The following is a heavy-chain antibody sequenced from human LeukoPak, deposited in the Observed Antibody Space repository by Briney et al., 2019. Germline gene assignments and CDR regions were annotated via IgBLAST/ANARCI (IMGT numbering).Heavy chain of an antibody. CDR2: INLDGSEI. V-gene: IGHV3-7*03. J-gene: IGHJ4*02. D-gene: IGHD3-22*01. Sequence: PGGSLRLSCAASGFTFSSYAMSWVRQAPGKGLEWVANINLDGSEINYVDSLTGRLTISRDNAKDSLYLQMDGLRAEDTAVYFCVRDRGYSTFDSWGQGTLVTVSS. CDR1: GFTFSSYA. CDR3: VRDRGYSTFDS.